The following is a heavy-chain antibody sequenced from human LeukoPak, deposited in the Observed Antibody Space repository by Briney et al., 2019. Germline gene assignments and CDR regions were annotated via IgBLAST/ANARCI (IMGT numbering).Heavy chain of an antibody. Sequence: GGSLRLSCAASGFNFSSYAMSWVRQAPGKGLEWVSTISGSGGSTYYADSVKGRFTIPRDNSKNTLYLQMNSLRAEDTAVYYCAKVLEGTWFPFDYWGQGTLVTVSS. D-gene: IGHD1/OR15-1a*01. CDR3: AKVLEGTWFPFDY. CDR1: GFNFSSYA. V-gene: IGHV3-23*01. J-gene: IGHJ4*02. CDR2: ISGSGGST.